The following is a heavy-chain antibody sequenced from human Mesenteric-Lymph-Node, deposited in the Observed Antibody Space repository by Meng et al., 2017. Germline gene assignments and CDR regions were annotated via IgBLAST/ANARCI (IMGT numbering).Heavy chain of an antibody. Sequence: EGQVVCSGGCLVQPGGALRLFCADSGFTLRRHWMLWVRQAPGKGLVWVSRINSDGSSTRYADSVKGRFTISRDNAKNTLYLQMNSLRAEDTAVYYCARESYAGGFDPWGQGTLVTVSS. CDR3: ARESYAGGFDP. J-gene: IGHJ5*02. CDR2: INSDGSST. CDR1: GFTLRRHW. D-gene: IGHD3-16*01. V-gene: IGHV3-74*01.